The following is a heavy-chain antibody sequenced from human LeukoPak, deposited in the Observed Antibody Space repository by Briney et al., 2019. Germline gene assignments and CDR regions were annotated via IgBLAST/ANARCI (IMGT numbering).Heavy chain of an antibody. CDR2: IIPIFGTA. V-gene: IGHV1-69*01. CDR1: GGTFSSYA. CDR3: ARGGPSYYDFWSGYYGGY. D-gene: IGHD3-3*01. Sequence: SVKVSCKASGGTFSSYAISWVRQAPGQGLEWMGGIIPIFGTANYAQKFQGRVTITADESTSTAYMELSSLRSEDTAAYYCARGGPSYYDFWSGYYGGYWGQGTLVTVSS. J-gene: IGHJ4*02.